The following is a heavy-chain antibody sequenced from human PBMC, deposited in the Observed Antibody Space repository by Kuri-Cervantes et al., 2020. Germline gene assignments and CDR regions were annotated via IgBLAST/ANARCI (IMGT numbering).Heavy chain of an antibody. J-gene: IGHJ4*02. D-gene: IGHD4-23*01. CDR1: GFTFSNCW. V-gene: IGHV3-7*01. CDR2: INREGGEK. CDR3: ARDTDGGFSWSY. Sequence: GESLKISCATSGFTFSNCWMNWVRQAPGKGLEWVGNINREGGEKYYLDSVKGRFIISRDNAKNSLFLQMNSLRAEDTALYYCARDTDGGFSWSYWGQGTLVTVSS.